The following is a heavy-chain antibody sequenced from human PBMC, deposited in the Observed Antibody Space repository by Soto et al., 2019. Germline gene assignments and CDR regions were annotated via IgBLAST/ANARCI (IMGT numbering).Heavy chain of an antibody. D-gene: IGHD6-13*01. CDR3: ARHGPVSSSWSLDY. Sequence: SETLSLTCTVSGGSISSYYWRWIRQPPGKGLEWIGYIYYSGSTNYNPSLTSRVTISVDTSKNQFSLKLSSVTAADTAVYYCARHGPVSSSWSLDYWGQGTLVTVPS. J-gene: IGHJ4*02. CDR1: GGSISSYY. V-gene: IGHV4-59*08. CDR2: IYYSGST.